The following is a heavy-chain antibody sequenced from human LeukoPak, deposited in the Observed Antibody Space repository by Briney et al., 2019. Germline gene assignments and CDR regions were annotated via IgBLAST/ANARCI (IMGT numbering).Heavy chain of an antibody. V-gene: IGHV4-39*01. Sequence: SETLSLTCTVSGGSISSSSYYWGWIRLPPGKGLEWIGSIYYSGSTYYNPSLKSRVTISVDTSKNQFSLKLSSVTAADTAVYYCARSLYYYDSSGYFTTDYFDYWGQGTLVTVSS. CDR1: GGSISSSSYY. D-gene: IGHD3-22*01. CDR2: IYYSGST. CDR3: ARSLYYYDSSGYFTTDYFDY. J-gene: IGHJ4*02.